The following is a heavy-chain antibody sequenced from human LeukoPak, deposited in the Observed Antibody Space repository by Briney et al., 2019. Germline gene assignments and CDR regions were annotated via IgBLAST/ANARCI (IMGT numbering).Heavy chain of an antibody. D-gene: IGHD2-2*01. CDR1: GYTFTGYY. CDR2: INPNSGGT. J-gene: IGHJ6*03. CDR3: ARGVIVVEPAARNYYYYYMDV. Sequence: RRASVKVSCKASGYTFTGYYMHWVRQAPGQGLEWMGWINPNSGGTNYAQKFQGRVTMTRDTSISTAYMELSRLRSDDTAVYYCARGVIVVEPAARNYYYYYMDVWGKGTTVTVSS. V-gene: IGHV1-2*02.